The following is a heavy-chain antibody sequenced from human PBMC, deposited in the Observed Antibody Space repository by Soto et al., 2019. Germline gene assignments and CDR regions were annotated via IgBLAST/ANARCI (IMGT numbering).Heavy chain of an antibody. CDR1: GFTFSSYA. Sequence: GGSLRLSCAASGFTFSSYAMSWVRQAPGKGLEWVSAISGSGGSTYYADPVKGRFTISRANSKNKMYLQMNSLRAEDTAVYYCAKSMPRKYQPYYFDYWGQGTLVTVSS. CDR3: AKSMPRKYQPYYFDY. D-gene: IGHD2-2*01. V-gene: IGHV3-23*01. J-gene: IGHJ4*02. CDR2: ISGSGGST.